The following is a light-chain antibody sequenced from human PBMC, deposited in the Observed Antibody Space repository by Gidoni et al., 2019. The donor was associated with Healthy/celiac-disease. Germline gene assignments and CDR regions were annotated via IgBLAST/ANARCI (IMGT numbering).Light chain of an antibody. V-gene: IGLV2-14*03. Sequence: QSALPQPASVSGSPGQSITISCTGTSSDVGGYNYVSWYQQPPGKAPKRMIYDVSNRPSGVSNRFSGSKSGNTASLTISGLQAEDEADYYCSSYTSSSTKAFGGGTKLTVL. J-gene: IGLJ2*01. CDR1: SSDVGGYNY. CDR3: SSYTSSSTKA. CDR2: DVS.